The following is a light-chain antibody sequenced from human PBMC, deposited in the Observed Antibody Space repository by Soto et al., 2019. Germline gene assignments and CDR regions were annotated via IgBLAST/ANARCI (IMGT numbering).Light chain of an antibody. Sequence: IPNSKTPSALSASVGARVTIPCRSSQSISRRVAWDQQKPGKAPEIMISDASSLESGVPSRFSGSGSGTEFTLTISSLQPEDFGVYYCQQYNDLPRTFGQGTRLE. V-gene: IGKV1-5*01. CDR3: QQYNDLPRT. CDR2: DAS. CDR1: QSISRR. J-gene: IGKJ5*01.